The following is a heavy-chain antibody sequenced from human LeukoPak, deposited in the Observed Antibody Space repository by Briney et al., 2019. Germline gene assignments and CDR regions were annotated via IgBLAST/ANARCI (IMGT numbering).Heavy chain of an antibody. V-gene: IGHV4-38-2*02. CDR2: IYQSGST. CDR3: ARDRGGAARPDPGENFDY. J-gene: IGHJ4*02. D-gene: IGHD6-6*01. Sequence: SETLSLTCTVSGYSISSGYYWGWIRQSPGKGLEWIGSIYQSGSTYYNPSLKSRVTISVDTSKNQFSLKLSSVTAADTAVYYCARDRGGAARPDPGENFDYWGQGTLVTVSS. CDR1: GYSISSGYY.